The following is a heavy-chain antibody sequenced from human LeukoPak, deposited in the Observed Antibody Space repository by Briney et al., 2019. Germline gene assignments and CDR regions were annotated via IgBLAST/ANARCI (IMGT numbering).Heavy chain of an antibody. Sequence: ASVKVSCKASGYTFTSYGISWVRQAPGQGLEWMGWISAYNGNTNYAQKLQGRVTMTTDTSTSTAYMELRSLRSDDTAVYYCARGAYYYDSSGLNYYYYGMDVWGQGTTVTASS. J-gene: IGHJ6*02. CDR2: ISAYNGNT. V-gene: IGHV1-18*01. D-gene: IGHD3-22*01. CDR3: ARGAYYYDSSGLNYYYYGMDV. CDR1: GYTFTSYG.